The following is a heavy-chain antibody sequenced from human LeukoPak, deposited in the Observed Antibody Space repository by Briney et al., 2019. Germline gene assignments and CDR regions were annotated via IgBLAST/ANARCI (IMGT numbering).Heavy chain of an antibody. V-gene: IGHV3-21*01. J-gene: IGHJ6*03. CDR3: ARSAEYYYYMDV. Sequence: GGSLRLSCAASGFTFSSYSMNWVRQAPGKGLEWVSSISSSSSYIYYADSVKGRLTISRDNAKNSLYLQMNSLRAEDTAVYYCARSAEYYYYMDVWGKGTTVTVSS. CDR2: ISSSSSYI. CDR1: GFTFSSYS.